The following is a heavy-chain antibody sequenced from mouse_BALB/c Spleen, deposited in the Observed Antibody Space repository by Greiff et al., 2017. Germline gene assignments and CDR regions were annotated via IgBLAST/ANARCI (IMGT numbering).Heavy chain of an antibody. Sequence: VQLQQSGAELVKPGASVKLSCTASGFTFKDTYMHWVKQRPEQGLEWIGRIDPANGNTKYDPKFQGKATITADTSSNTAYLQLSSLTSEDTAVYYCAKYGNDGYAMDYWGQGTTVTVSS. V-gene: IGHV14-3*02. CDR2: IDPANGNT. J-gene: IGHJ4*01. D-gene: IGHD2-10*02. CDR3: AKYGNDGYAMDY. CDR1: GFTFKDTY.